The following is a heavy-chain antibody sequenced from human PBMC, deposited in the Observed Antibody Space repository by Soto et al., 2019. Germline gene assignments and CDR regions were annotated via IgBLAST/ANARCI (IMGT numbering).Heavy chain of an antibody. Sequence: QVQLVESGGGVVQPGRSLRLSCAASGFTFSSYGMHWVRQAPGKGLEWVAVISYDGSNKYYADSVKGRFTISRDNSKNTLYLQMNSLRAEDTAVYSCAYGSGTTDFDYWGQGTLVTVSS. CDR2: ISYDGSNK. V-gene: IGHV3-30*03. J-gene: IGHJ4*02. CDR1: GFTFSSYG. CDR3: AYGSGTTDFDY. D-gene: IGHD3-10*01.